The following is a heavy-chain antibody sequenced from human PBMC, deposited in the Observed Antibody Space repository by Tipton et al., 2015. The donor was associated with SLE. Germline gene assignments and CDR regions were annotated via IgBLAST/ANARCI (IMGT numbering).Heavy chain of an antibody. D-gene: IGHD3-22*01. CDR2: IYNPGST. CDR1: GDSINNDYS. Sequence: TLSLTCSVSGDSINNDYSWGWIRQPPGKGLEWIGTIYNPGSTYYNPSLKSRATISVDTSKNQFSLNLSSMSAADTAVYYCAREAPSGYHFDCWGQGTLVTVSS. CDR3: AREAPSGYHFDC. J-gene: IGHJ4*02. V-gene: IGHV4-38-2*02.